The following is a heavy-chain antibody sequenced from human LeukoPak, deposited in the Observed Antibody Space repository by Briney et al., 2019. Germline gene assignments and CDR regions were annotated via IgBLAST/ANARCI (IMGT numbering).Heavy chain of an antibody. J-gene: IGHJ4*02. D-gene: IGHD1-26*01. CDR1: GFTFSSYM. Sequence: GGSLRLSCAASGFTFSSYMMHWVRQAPGKGLVWVSHITNDGTIRYADSVKGRFTISRDNAKNKLYLQMNSLRAKDTAVYYCARNWRGSPDYWGQGTLVTVS. CDR2: ITNDGTI. V-gene: IGHV3-74*01. CDR3: ARNWRGSPDY.